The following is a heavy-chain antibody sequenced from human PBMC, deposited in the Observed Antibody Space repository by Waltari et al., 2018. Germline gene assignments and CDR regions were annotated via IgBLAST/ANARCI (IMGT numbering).Heavy chain of an antibody. CDR2: ISSSGSTI. CDR1: GFTLRSSE. J-gene: IGHJ4*02. CDR3: ARDGGVTTEAFDY. V-gene: IGHV3-48*03. Sequence: EVQLVESGGGLVQPGGSLRLPCAGSGFTLRSSEITWVRQAPGKGLEWVSYISSSGSTIYYADSVKGRFTISRDNAKNSLYLQMNSLRAEDTAVYYCARDGGVTTEAFDYWGQGTLVTVSS. D-gene: IGHD4-17*01.